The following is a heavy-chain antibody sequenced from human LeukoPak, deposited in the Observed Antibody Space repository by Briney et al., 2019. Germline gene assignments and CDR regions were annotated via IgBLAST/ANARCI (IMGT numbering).Heavy chain of an antibody. J-gene: IGHJ6*02. D-gene: IGHD1-26*01. CDR2: IYYNGNT. CDR1: DGSINSYY. V-gene: IGHV4-59*01. CDR3: ARGRSNYYGMDV. Sequence: SETLSLTCSVSDGSINSYYWNWIRRPPGKGLEWIGYIYYNGNTNYSPSLKSRVTMSVNTSKNLFSLKVSSVTAADTAVYYCARGRSNYYGMDVWGQGTTVTVSS.